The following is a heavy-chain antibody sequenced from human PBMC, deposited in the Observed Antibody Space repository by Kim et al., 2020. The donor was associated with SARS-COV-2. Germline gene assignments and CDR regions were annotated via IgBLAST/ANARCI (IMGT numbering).Heavy chain of an antibody. D-gene: IGHD5-12*01. Sequence: DYAAHVKGRFTISRDDSKNTLYLQMNSLKTEDTAVYYCTTDSSGYDYIDYWGQGTLVTVSS. J-gene: IGHJ4*02. CDR3: TTDSSGYDYIDY. V-gene: IGHV3-15*01.